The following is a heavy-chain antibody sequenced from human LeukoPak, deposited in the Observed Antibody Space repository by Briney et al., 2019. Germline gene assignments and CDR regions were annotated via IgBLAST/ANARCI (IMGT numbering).Heavy chain of an antibody. CDR1: GLTFSSYA. CDR2: ISGSGGST. CDR3: AKDHSVPNIIDY. J-gene: IGHJ4*02. Sequence: GGSLRLSCAASGLTFSSYAMSWVRQAPGKGLEWVSAISGSGGSTYYADSVKGRFTISRDNSKNTLYLQMNSLRAEDTAVDYCAKDHSVPNIIDYWGQGTLVTVSS. V-gene: IGHV3-23*01. D-gene: IGHD4-17*01.